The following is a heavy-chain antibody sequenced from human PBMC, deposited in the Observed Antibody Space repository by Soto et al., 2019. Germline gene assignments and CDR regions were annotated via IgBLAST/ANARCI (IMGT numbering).Heavy chain of an antibody. CDR2: VYSSGAT. Sequence: SETLSLTCTVSGGSISSTNNYWVWIRQPPGKGLEWLAGVYSSGATYYNSSLGSRVAMFLDTSKNQVFLRLSSVTAADTAVYYCATYSFAWKYPPEPWGQGTLVTVSS. CDR1: GGSISSTNNY. CDR3: ATYSFAWKYPPEP. J-gene: IGHJ5*02. D-gene: IGHD3-9*01. V-gene: IGHV4-39*01.